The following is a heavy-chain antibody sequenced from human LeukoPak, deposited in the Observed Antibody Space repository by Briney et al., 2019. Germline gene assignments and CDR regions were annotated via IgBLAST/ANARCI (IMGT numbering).Heavy chain of an antibody. D-gene: IGHD2-15*01. CDR3: ARAKDIVVVVAASPFDY. CDR2: IIPIFGTA. CDR1: GGTFSSYA. Sequence: ASVKVSCKASGGTFSSYAISWVRQAPGQGLEWMGGIIPIFGTANYAQKFQGRVTITADESTSTAYMELRSLRSDDTAVYYCARAKDIVVVVAASPFDYWGQGTLVTVSS. J-gene: IGHJ4*02. V-gene: IGHV1-69*01.